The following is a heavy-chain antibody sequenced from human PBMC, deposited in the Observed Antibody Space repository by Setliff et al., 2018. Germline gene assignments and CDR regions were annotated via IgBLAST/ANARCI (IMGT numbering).Heavy chain of an antibody. CDR2: ISYSGNT. CDR1: GGSISNYY. Sequence: SETLSLTCNVSGGSISNYYWTWMRQPPGKGLEWVAYISYSGNTNYHPALRSRLTITRDTSKNQVSLQLGSVTAEDTAIYFCARDAELPGPPVHDAFDLWGPGTMVTVSS. CDR3: ARDAELPGPPVHDAFDL. V-gene: IGHV4-59*01. D-gene: IGHD1-1*01. J-gene: IGHJ3*01.